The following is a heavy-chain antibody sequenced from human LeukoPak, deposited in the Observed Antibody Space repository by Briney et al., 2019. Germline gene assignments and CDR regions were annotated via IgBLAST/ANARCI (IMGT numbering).Heavy chain of an antibody. Sequence: SETLSLTCTVSGGSISSSSSYWGWIRQPPGKGLEWIGSIYYSGSTYYNPSLKSRVTISVDTSKNQFSLKLSSVTAADTAVYYCARSKAGLRIDYWGQGTLVTVSS. CDR1: GGSISSSSSY. J-gene: IGHJ4*02. V-gene: IGHV4-39*07. CDR3: ARSKAGLRIDY. D-gene: IGHD4-17*01. CDR2: IYYSGST.